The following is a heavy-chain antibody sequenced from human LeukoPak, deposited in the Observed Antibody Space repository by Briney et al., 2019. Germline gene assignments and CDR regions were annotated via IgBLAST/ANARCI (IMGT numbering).Heavy chain of an antibody. D-gene: IGHD3-16*01. Sequence: SETLSLTCTVSGGSISSYYWSWIRQPPGKGLEWIGYIYYSGGTNYNPSLKSRVTISVDTSKNQFSLKLSSVTAADTAVYYCAREGRIGGNTDYWGQGTLVTVSS. CDR3: AREGRIGGNTDY. CDR2: IYYSGGT. CDR1: GGSISSYY. V-gene: IGHV4-59*01. J-gene: IGHJ4*02.